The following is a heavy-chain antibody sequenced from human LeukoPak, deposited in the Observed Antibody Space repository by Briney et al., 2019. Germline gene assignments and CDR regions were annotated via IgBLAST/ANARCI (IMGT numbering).Heavy chain of an antibody. CDR1: GGSISSCY. D-gene: IGHD3-22*01. CDR3: ARGQEEYYYDSSGYYLFDY. Sequence: SETLSLTCTVSGGSISSCYWSWIRQPAGKGLEWIGRIYTSGSTNYNPSLKSRVTMSVDTSKNQFSLKLSSVTAADTAVYYCARGQEEYYYDSSGYYLFDYWGQGTLVTVSS. V-gene: IGHV4-4*07. J-gene: IGHJ4*02. CDR2: IYTSGST.